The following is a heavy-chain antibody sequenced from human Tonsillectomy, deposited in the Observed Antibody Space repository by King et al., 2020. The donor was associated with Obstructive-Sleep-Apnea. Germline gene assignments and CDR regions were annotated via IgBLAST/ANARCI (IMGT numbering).Heavy chain of an antibody. CDR1: GGSFSGYY. V-gene: IGHV4-34*01. Sequence: VQLQQWGAGLLKPSETLSLTCAVYGGSFSGYYWSWIRQPPGKGLEWIGEINHSGSTNYNPSLKSRVTISVDTSKNQFSLTLSSVTAADTAVYYCARGGPYCGGDCYSFDYWGQGTLVTVSS. CDR3: ARGGPYCGGDCYSFDY. CDR2: INHSGST. D-gene: IGHD2-21*02. J-gene: IGHJ4*02.